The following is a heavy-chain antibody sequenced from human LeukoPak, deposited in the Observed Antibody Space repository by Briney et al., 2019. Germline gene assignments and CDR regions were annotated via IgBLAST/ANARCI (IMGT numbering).Heavy chain of an antibody. D-gene: IGHD3-10*01. CDR3: AKEPTAFGSYYYYYMDV. Sequence: GGSLRLSCAASGFTFSSYGMHWVRQAPGKGLEWVAFIRYDGSNKYYADSVKGRFTISRDNSKNTLYLQMNSLRAEDTAVYYCAKEPTAFGSYYYYYMDVWGKGTTVTVSS. J-gene: IGHJ6*03. CDR1: GFTFSSYG. CDR2: IRYDGSNK. V-gene: IGHV3-30*02.